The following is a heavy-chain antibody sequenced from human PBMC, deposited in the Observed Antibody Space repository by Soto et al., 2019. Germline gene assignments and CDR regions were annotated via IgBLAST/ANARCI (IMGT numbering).Heavy chain of an antibody. CDR1: GRTFSSYA. Sequence: PVKVSCKASGRTFSSYAISWVRQAPGQGLQWMGGIIPIFGTANYAHKFQGRVTITADESTSTAYMELSSLRSEDTAVYYCARDHSPLGYCYDSRGYYPVFDHWGQWTLVIVGS. CDR3: ARDHSPLGYCYDSRGYYPVFDH. CDR2: IIPIFGTA. V-gene: IGHV1-69*13. D-gene: IGHD3-22*01. J-gene: IGHJ4*02.